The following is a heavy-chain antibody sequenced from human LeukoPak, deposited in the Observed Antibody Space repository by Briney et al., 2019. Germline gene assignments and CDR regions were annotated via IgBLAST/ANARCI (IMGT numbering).Heavy chain of an antibody. V-gene: IGHV3-23*01. CDR3: ARSGAYYGSGSQNFDY. CDR1: GFTFSSYA. J-gene: IGHJ4*02. Sequence: GGSLRLSCAASGFTFSSYAMSWVRQAPGKGLEWVSAISGSGGSTYYADSVKGRFTISRDNSKNTLYLQMNSLRAEDMAVYYCARSGAYYGSGSQNFDYWGQGTLVTVSS. D-gene: IGHD3-10*01. CDR2: ISGSGGST.